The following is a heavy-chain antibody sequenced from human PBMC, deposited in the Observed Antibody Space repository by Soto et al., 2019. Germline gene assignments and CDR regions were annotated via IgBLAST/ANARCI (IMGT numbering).Heavy chain of an antibody. CDR1: GFTFSNYA. Sequence: LRLSCAASGFTFSNYAMHWVRQAPGKGLEWVSVISYDGSNEYYADSVKGRFTISRDNSKKTLFLQMNSLRAEDTAVYYCARERYGSGSLHAVPVMDVWGPGTTVTVSS. J-gene: IGHJ6*02. D-gene: IGHD3-10*01. V-gene: IGHV3-30-3*01. CDR2: ISYDGSNE. CDR3: ARERYGSGSLHAVPVMDV.